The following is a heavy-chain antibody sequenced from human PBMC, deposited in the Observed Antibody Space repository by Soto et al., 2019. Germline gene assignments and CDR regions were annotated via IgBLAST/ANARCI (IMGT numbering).Heavy chain of an antibody. Sequence: QVQLQESGPGLVKPSQTLSLTCSVSGDSISGGYYWSWIRQHPGKGLEWIGYVSPIGTPYYSPSLSSRVSISMHTSKNQLSLEVRSVSAEDTAVYYCARDRGSYGMDVWGQGTTVTVSS. V-gene: IGHV4-31*03. CDR2: VSPIGTP. J-gene: IGHJ6*02. CDR1: GDSISGGYY. CDR3: ARDRGSYGMDV.